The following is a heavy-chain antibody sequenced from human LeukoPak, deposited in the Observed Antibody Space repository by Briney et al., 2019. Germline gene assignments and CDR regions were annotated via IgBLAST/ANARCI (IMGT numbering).Heavy chain of an antibody. CDR3: ARRENYYGSGSYFADAFDI. CDR1: GYSFTNYW. CDR2: IYPGDSDT. D-gene: IGHD3-10*01. Sequence: GESLKISCKASGYSFTNYWIGWVRQMPGKGLEWMGIIYPGDSDTRYSPSFQGQVTTSADKSISTAYLQWNSLKASDTAMYFCARRENYYGSGSYFADAFDIWGQGTMVTVSS. V-gene: IGHV5-51*01. J-gene: IGHJ3*02.